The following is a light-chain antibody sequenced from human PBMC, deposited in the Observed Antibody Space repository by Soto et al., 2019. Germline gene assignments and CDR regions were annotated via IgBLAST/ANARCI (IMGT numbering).Light chain of an antibody. CDR2: EVS. CDR1: SSDVGGYDF. Sequence: QSALTQPPSAYGSPGQSVTISCTGTSSDVGGYDFVSWYQQHPGKAPKLMIHEVSKRPSGVPDRFSGSKSGNTASLTVSGLQAEDEADYYCSSYAGSNNYVFGTGTKVTVL. J-gene: IGLJ1*01. V-gene: IGLV2-8*01. CDR3: SSYAGSNNYV.